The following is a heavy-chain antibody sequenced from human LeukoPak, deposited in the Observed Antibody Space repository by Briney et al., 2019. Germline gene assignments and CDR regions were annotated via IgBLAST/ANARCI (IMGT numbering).Heavy chain of an antibody. CDR1: GFTFSSYE. CDR2: ISSSGSTI. Sequence: GGSLRLSCAASGFTFSSYEMNWVRQAPGKGLEWVSYISSSGSTIYYADSVKGRFTISRDNAKNSLYLQMNSLRAEDTAVYYCARLLRYCSSTSCPGYYFDYWGQGTLVTVYS. CDR3: ARLLRYCSSTSCPGYYFDY. V-gene: IGHV3-48*03. J-gene: IGHJ4*02. D-gene: IGHD2-2*01.